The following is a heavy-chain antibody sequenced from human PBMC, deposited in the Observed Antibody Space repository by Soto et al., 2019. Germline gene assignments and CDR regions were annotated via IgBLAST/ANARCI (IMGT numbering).Heavy chain of an antibody. CDR2: MWYDGVNK. Sequence: PGGSLRLSCAASGSSFSSYGMHWLRQPPGKGLEWVAVMWYDGVNKDYADSVKGRFTVSRDNSKKTVHLQMSSLRVEDTAVYYCARDATPFSSSRESWFDPWGQGPLVTVSS. D-gene: IGHD2-2*01. J-gene: IGHJ5*02. V-gene: IGHV3-33*01. CDR3: ARDATPFSSSRESWFDP. CDR1: GSSFSSYG.